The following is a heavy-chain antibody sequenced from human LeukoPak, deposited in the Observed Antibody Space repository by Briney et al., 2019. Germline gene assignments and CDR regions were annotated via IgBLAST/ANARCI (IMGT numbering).Heavy chain of an antibody. CDR1: GGSISSGSYY. CDR2: VFYSGPT. CDR3: ARLDSGDYFFDY. D-gene: IGHD4-17*01. Sequence: SETLSLTCTVSGGSISSGSYYWGWIRQPPGKGLEWLGTVFYSGPTYYNPSLKSRVTISVDTSKNQFSLGLRSVTAADTAVYYCARLDSGDYFFDYWGQGTLVTVSS. V-gene: IGHV4-39*01. J-gene: IGHJ4*02.